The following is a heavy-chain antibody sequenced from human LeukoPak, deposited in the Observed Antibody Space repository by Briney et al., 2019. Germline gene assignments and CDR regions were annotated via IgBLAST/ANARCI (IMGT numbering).Heavy chain of an antibody. Sequence: ASVKVSCKASGYSFADYYMHWVRQAPGQGLEWMGWIKPNSGGTRSAQKFQGRVTMTRDTSTSTAYMELRSLRSDDTAVYYCAGDHYYDPGAFDIWGQGTTVTVSS. D-gene: IGHD3-22*01. V-gene: IGHV1-2*02. CDR2: IKPNSGGT. CDR3: AGDHYYDPGAFDI. J-gene: IGHJ3*02. CDR1: GYSFADYY.